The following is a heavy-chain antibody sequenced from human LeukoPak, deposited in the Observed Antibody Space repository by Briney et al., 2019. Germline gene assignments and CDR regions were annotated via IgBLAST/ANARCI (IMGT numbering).Heavy chain of an antibody. CDR1: GGSISSSNW. CDR2: IYHSGST. Sequence: PSETLSLTCAVSGGSISSSNWWSWVRQPPGKGLEWIGEIYHSGSTNYNPSLKSRVTISVDKSKNQFSLKLSSVTAADTAVYYCARGPYCSSTSCYAALDVWGKGTTVTVSS. J-gene: IGHJ6*04. CDR3: ARGPYCSSTSCYAALDV. D-gene: IGHD2-2*01. V-gene: IGHV4-4*02.